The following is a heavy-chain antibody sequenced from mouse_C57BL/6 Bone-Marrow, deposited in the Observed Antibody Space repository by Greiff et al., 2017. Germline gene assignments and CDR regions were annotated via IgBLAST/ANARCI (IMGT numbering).Heavy chain of an antibody. CDR2: IHPNSGST. J-gene: IGHJ3*01. Sequence: VKLQQPGAELVKPGASVKLSCKASGYTFTSYWMHWVKQRPGQGLEWIGMIHPNSGSTNYNEKFKSKATLTVNKSSSTAYMQLSSLTSEDAAVYCGASVCWFAYWGQGTLVTVSA. CDR1: GYTFTSYW. V-gene: IGHV1-64*01. CDR3: ASVCWFAY.